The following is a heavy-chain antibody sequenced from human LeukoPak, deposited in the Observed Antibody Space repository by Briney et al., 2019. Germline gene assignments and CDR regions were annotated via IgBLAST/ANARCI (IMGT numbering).Heavy chain of an antibody. CDR3: ASKKWNDRSFDY. J-gene: IGHJ4*02. CDR2: IYYSGST. D-gene: IGHD1-1*01. CDR1: GGSISSFY. V-gene: IGHV4-59*12. Sequence: PSETLSLTCTVSGGSISSFYWSWIRQPPGKGLEWIGYIYYSGSTNYNPSLKSRVTISVDTSKNQFSLKLSSVTAADTAVYYCASKKWNDRSFDYWGQGTLVTVSS.